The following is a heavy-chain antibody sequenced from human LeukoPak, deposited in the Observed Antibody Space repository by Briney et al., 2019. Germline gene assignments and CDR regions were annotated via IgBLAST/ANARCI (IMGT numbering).Heavy chain of an antibody. CDR2: ISAYNGNT. CDR1: GYTFTSYG. J-gene: IGHJ4*02. D-gene: IGHD2-8*01. V-gene: IGHV1-18*01. CDR3: ARGSSTGTVLMVYARDFDY. Sequence: ASVKVSCKASGYTFTSYGISWVRQAPGQGLEWMGWISAYNGNTNYAQKLQGRVTMTTDTSTSTAYMELRSLRSDDTAVYYCARGSSTGTVLMVYARDFDYWGQGTLVTVSS.